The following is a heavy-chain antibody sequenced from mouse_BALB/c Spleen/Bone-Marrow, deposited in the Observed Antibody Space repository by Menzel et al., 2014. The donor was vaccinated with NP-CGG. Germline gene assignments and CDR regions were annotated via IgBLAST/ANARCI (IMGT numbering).Heavy chain of an antibody. V-gene: IGHV4-1*02. CDR3: ARQGYYGKGDY. D-gene: IGHD2-1*01. J-gene: IGHJ2*01. CDR1: GFDFSRYW. Sequence: DVQLVESGGGLVRPGGSLKLSCAASGFDFSRYWMSWVRQAPGKGLERIGEINPDSSTINYTPSLKDKFIISRDNAKNTLYLQMSKVRSEDTALYYCARQGYYGKGDYWGQGTTLTVSS. CDR2: INPDSSTI.